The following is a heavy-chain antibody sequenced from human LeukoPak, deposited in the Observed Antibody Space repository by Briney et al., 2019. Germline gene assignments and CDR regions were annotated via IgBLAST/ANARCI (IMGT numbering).Heavy chain of an antibody. Sequence: GGSLRLSCAASGFTFSISWVTWVHQAPGKGLEWVANIDKHGNGKYYVDSVKGRFAISRDYATNSVFLQMNSLRAEDTSVYYCARDAGWGYYDLWGQGTPVTVSS. CDR1: GFTFSISW. CDR3: ARDAGWGYYDL. J-gene: IGHJ4*02. V-gene: IGHV3-7*01. D-gene: IGHD1-26*01. CDR2: IDKHGNGK.